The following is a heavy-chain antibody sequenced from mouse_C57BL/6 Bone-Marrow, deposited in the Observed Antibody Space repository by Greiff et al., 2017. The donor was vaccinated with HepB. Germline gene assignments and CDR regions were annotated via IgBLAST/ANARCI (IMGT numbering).Heavy chain of an antibody. CDR1: GYTFTDYN. V-gene: IGHV1-22*01. Sequence: EVQLQQSGPELVKPGASVKMSCKASGYTFTDYNMHWVKQSHGKSLEWIGYINPNNGGTSYNQKFKGKATLTVNKSSSTAYMELRSLTSEDSAVYYCAGNWDRRAWFAYWGQGTLVTVSA. CDR2: INPNNGGT. CDR3: AGNWDRRAWFAY. D-gene: IGHD4-1*01. J-gene: IGHJ3*01.